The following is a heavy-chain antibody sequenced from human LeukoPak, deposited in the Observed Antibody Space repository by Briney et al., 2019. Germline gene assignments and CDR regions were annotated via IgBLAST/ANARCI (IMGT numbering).Heavy chain of an antibody. CDR3: AREMATIVLDY. D-gene: IGHD5-24*01. J-gene: IGHJ4*02. V-gene: IGHV3-33*01. Sequence: PGRSLRLSCAASGFTLSSYGMHWVRQAPGKGLEWVAVIWYDGSNKYYADSVKGRFTISRDNSKNTLYLQMNSLRAEDTAVCYCAREMATIVLDYWGQGTLVTVSS. CDR1: GFTLSSYG. CDR2: IWYDGSNK.